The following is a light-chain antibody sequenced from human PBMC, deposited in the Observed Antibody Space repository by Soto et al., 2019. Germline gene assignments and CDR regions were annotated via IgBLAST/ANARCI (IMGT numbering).Light chain of an antibody. CDR3: QQYDRTPFT. CDR1: QSVLYSSNNKSY. Sequence: DIVMTQSPDSLAVSLGERATINCKSSQSVLYSSNNKSYLAWYQQKPGQPPNLLIYWASTRESGVPDRFSGSGSGTDFTLTISSLQAEDVAVYYCQQYDRTPFTFGPGTKVDIK. J-gene: IGKJ3*01. CDR2: WAS. V-gene: IGKV4-1*01.